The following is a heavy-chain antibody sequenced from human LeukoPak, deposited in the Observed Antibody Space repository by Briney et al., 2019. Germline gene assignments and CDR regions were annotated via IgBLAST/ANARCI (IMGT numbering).Heavy chain of an antibody. CDR1: GGSISSYY. V-gene: IGHV4-4*07. J-gene: IGHJ3*02. CDR2: IYTSGST. D-gene: IGHD3-22*01. CDR3: ARGYYYDSSGYWPRAFDI. Sequence: SETLSLTCTVSGGSISSYYWSWIRQPAGKGLEWIGRIYTSGSTSYNPSLKSRVTMSVDTSKNQFSLKLSSVTAADTAVYYCARGYYYDSSGYWPRAFDIWGQGTMVTVSS.